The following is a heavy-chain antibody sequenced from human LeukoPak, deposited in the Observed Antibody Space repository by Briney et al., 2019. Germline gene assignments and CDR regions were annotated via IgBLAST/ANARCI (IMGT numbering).Heavy chain of an antibody. CDR3: ARDGGSSGYPHWYFDL. CDR1: GFTVSSNY. CDR2: IYSGGST. Sequence: PGGSPRLSCAASGFTVSSNYMSWVRQAPGKGLEWVSVIYSGGSTYYADSVKGRFTISRDNSKNTLYLQMNSLRAEDTAVYYCARDGGSSGYPHWYFDLWGRGTLVTVSS. J-gene: IGHJ2*01. V-gene: IGHV3-53*01. D-gene: IGHD3-22*01.